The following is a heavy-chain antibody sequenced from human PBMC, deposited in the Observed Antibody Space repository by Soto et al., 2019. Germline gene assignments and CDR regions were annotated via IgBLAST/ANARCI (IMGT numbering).Heavy chain of an antibody. Sequence: EVQLVESGGGLVQPGGSLRLSCAASGFTFSNYWMHWVRQAPGKGLVWVSRINGEGSSTDYADSVKGRFTIYRDNAKNTLYLQMNSLRAEDTAVYYCSRDQDVRGQGTTVTVSS. CDR2: INGEGSST. V-gene: IGHV3-74*01. CDR3: SRDQDV. CDR1: GFTFSNYW. J-gene: IGHJ6*02.